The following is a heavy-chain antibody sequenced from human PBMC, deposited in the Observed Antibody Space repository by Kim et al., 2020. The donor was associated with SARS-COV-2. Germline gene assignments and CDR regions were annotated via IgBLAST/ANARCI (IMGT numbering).Heavy chain of an antibody. D-gene: IGHD5-12*01. Sequence: ASVKVSCKASGYTFTSYAMHWVRQAPGQRLEWMGWINAGNGNTKYSQKFQGRVTITRDTSASTAYMELSSLRSEDTAVYYCARDLSGYWHYFDYWGQGTLVTVSS. CDR3: ARDLSGYWHYFDY. CDR1: GYTFTSYA. CDR2: INAGNGNT. J-gene: IGHJ4*02. V-gene: IGHV1-3*01.